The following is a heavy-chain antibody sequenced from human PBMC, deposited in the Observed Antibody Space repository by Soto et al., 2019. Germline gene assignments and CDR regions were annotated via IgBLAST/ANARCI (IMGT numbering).Heavy chain of an antibody. CDR2: FFYSGSTSGNT. CDR3: ARRGYSYGFFDP. J-gene: IGHJ5*02. Sequence: SETLSLTCTVSGGSVTSSLYYWDWIRQPPGKGLEWIGSFFYSGSTSGNTYYNPPLKSRATISVDTSKNQFSLSLSSVTAADTAVYYCARRGYSYGFFDPWGQGTLVTVSS. D-gene: IGHD5-18*01. CDR1: GGSVTSSLYY. V-gene: IGHV4-39*01.